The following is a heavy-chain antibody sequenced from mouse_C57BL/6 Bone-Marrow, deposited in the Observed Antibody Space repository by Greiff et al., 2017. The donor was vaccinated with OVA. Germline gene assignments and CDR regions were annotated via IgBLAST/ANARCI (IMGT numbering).Heavy chain of an antibody. V-gene: IGHV14-4*01. J-gene: IGHJ3*01. D-gene: IGHD1-1*01. CDR2: LDPENGDT. CDR3: TTEGIYYAPWFAY. Sequence: VQLQQSGAELVRPGASVKLSCTASGFNIKDDYMHWVKQRPEQGLEWIGWLDPENGDTEYASKFQGKATITADTSSNPAYLQLSSLTSEDTAVYYCTTEGIYYAPWFAYWGQGTLVTVSA. CDR1: GFNIKDDY.